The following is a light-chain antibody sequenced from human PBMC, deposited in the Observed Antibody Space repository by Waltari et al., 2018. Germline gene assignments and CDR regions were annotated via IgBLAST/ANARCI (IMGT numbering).Light chain of an antibody. CDR1: SSNLGNYS. CDR3: AAWDDSLNGPI. J-gene: IGLJ2*01. V-gene: IGLV1-36*01. CDR2: SND. Sequence: QSVLTQPPSVSAAPRQRVTIPSSGSSSNLGNYSVPWYQQLPGKAPKRLIYSNDVLASGVSDRFSGSKSGSSASLAISGLQSEDEAEYYCAAWDDSLNGPIFGGGTKVTVL.